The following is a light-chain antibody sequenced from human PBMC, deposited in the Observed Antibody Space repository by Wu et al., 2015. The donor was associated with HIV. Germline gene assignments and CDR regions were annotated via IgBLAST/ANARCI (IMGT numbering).Light chain of an antibody. V-gene: IGKV1-39*01. CDR1: QTISRY. CDR2: DAV. Sequence: DIQMTQSPSSLSSSVGDKVTITCRASQTISRYLNWYQQNPGKAPKLLIYDAVNLQSGVPSRFSGSGFGTDFTLTISRLQPEDFATHYCQQSYSPPFTFGPGTKVDIK. J-gene: IGKJ3*01. CDR3: QQSYSPPFT.